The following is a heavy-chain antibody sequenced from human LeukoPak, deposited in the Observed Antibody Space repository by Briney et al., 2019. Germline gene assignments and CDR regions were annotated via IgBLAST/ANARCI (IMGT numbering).Heavy chain of an antibody. V-gene: IGHV3-23*01. CDR1: GFTFSNFA. D-gene: IGHD6-19*01. CDR2: ISGSGGST. Sequence: PGGSLRLSCAASGFTFSNFAMSWVRQAPGKGLEWVSAISGSGGSTYYADSVKGRFTISRDNSKNTLYLQMNSLRAEDTAVYYCAKDSVAGFDYWGQGTLVTVSS. J-gene: IGHJ4*02. CDR3: AKDSVAGFDY.